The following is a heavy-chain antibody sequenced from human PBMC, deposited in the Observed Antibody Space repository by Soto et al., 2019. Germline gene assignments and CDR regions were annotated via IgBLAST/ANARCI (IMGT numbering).Heavy chain of an antibody. CDR3: ARDGGRHSGGIDY. V-gene: IGHV1-69*01. Sequence: QVQLVQSGAEVKKPGSSGKVSCKASGGTFSSYSINWVRQAPGQGLEWMGEIIPICGTANYAQKFQGRVTIPADESTSTAYMELSSLRSEDTAVYYCARDGGRHSGGIDYWGQGTLVTVSS. J-gene: IGHJ4*02. D-gene: IGHD1-26*01. CDR2: IIPICGTA. CDR1: GGTFSSYS.